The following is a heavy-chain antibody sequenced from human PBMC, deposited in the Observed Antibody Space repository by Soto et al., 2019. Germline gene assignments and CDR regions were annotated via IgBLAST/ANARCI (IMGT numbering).Heavy chain of an antibody. CDR3: ARVDYDIGGTFLSGQY. J-gene: IGHJ4*02. V-gene: IGHV1-18*04. D-gene: IGHD3-16*01. CDR2: ISSNTGNT. CDR1: GYTFANSG. Sequence: QVPLVQSGPEEKEPGASVKISCKASGYTFANSGIIWVRQAPGQGLEWVAWISSNTGNTHYEQKLRGRVTVTTDTSTSAADLDVRSLTSDDTAFYYCARVDYDIGGTFLSGQYGGQGTLVTVSS.